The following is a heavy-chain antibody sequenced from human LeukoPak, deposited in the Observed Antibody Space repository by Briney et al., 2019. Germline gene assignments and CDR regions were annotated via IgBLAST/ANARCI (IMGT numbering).Heavy chain of an antibody. Sequence: GASVKVSCKASGHTFTRYAISWVRQAPGQGLEWMGWISADNGDTNYAQKLQGRVTMTTDTSTSTAYMELRSLRSDDTAVYYCARHVNSGWSTFDYWGQGTLVTVSS. CDR1: GHTFTRYA. D-gene: IGHD6-19*01. V-gene: IGHV1-18*01. CDR3: ARHVNSGWSTFDY. J-gene: IGHJ4*02. CDR2: ISADNGDT.